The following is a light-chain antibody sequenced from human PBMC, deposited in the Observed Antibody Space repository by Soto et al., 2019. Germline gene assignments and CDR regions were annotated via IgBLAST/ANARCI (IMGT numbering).Light chain of an antibody. J-gene: IGLJ3*02. CDR2: DVS. Sequence: QSALTQPRSVSGSPGQSVTISCTGTSSDVGGYNFVSWYRQYPGKAPKLIIYDVSKRPSGVPDRFSGSKSGNTASLTISGLQAEDEADYYCCSYPATYTLWLFGGGTQLTVL. CDR1: SSDVGGYNF. V-gene: IGLV2-11*01. CDR3: CSYPATYTLWL.